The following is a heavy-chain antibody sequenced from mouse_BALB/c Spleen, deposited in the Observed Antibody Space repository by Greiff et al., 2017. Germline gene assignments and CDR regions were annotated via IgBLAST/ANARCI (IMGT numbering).Heavy chain of an antibody. Sequence: QVQLQQPGAELVKPGASVKLSCKASGYTFTSYWMHWVKQRPGQGLEWIGEINPSNGRTNYNEKFKSKATLTVDKSSSTAYMQLSSLTSEDSAVYYCAGGYGNYGYFDVWGAGTTVTVSA. CDR1: GYTFTSYW. CDR3: AGGYGNYGYFDV. V-gene: IGHV1S81*02. CDR2: INPSNGRT. J-gene: IGHJ1*01. D-gene: IGHD2-1*01.